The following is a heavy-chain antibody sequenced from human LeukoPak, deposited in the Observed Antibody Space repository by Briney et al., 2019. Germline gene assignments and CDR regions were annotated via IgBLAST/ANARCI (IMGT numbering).Heavy chain of an antibody. CDR3: ARGRCGSSSCPPGNYFDY. CDR1: GFTFSDYY. D-gene: IGHD2-2*01. J-gene: IGHJ4*02. CDR2: ISTSSTYT. Sequence: GGSPRLSCAASGFTFSDYYVTWIRQAPGKGLEWVSYISTSSTYTNYADSVKGRFTISRDNAKNSLYLQMDSLRAEDTAVYYCARGRCGSSSCPPGNYFDYWGQGTLVTVSS. V-gene: IGHV3-11*05.